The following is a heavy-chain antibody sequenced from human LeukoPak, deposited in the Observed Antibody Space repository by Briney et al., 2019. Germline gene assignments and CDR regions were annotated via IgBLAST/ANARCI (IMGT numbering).Heavy chain of an antibody. J-gene: IGHJ6*03. CDR1: GGSFSGYY. V-gene: IGHV4-34*01. CDR3: AREGESSSWYRGSRYYYMDV. CDR2: INHSGST. Sequence: SETLSLTCAVYGGSFSGYYWSWIRQPPGKGLEWIGEINHSGSTNYNPSLKSRVTISVDTSKNQYSLKLSSVTAADTAVYYCAREGESSSWYRGSRYYYMDVWGKGTTVTVSS. D-gene: IGHD6-13*01.